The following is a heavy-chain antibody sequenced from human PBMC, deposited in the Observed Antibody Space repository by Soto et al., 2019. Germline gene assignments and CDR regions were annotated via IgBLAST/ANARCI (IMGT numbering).Heavy chain of an antibody. Sequence: EVQLLESGGGFVQPGGSLTLSCAASGFTFRSFAMSWVRQAPGEGLEWVSTIGGAAVTTYYAGSVKSRFTISRDNSKNTLYLQMNSLRAEDTAVSYCAKGHRQWLVKYFDLWGGVTLVTVSA. V-gene: IGHV3-23*01. CDR3: AKGHRQWLVKYFDL. D-gene: IGHD6-19*01. CDR2: IGGAAVTT. CDR1: GFTFRSFA. J-gene: IGHJ2*01.